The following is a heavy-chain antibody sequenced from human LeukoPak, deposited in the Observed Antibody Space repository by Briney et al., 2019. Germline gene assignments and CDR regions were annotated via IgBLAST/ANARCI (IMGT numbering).Heavy chain of an antibody. Sequence: GGSLRLSCSASGFTFSAYTMNWVRQAPGQGLEWVSYISSGSSSVYYADSVKGRFTISRDNAKKSLSLEMNSLRVEDTAVYYCATTGIFGVAKGYWGQGTLVTVSS. D-gene: IGHD3-3*01. CDR2: ISSGSSSV. CDR1: GFTFSAYT. CDR3: ATTGIFGVAKGY. V-gene: IGHV3-48*04. J-gene: IGHJ4*02.